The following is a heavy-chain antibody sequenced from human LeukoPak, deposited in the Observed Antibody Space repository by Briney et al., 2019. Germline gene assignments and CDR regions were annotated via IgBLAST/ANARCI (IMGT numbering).Heavy chain of an antibody. D-gene: IGHD3-3*01. CDR1: GYSISSGYY. V-gene: IGHV4-38-2*01. Sequence: PSETLSLTCAVSGYSISSGYYWGWIRQPPGKGLEWIGSIYHSGSTYYNPSLKSRVTISVDTSKNQFSLKLSSVTAADTAVYYCARGTTITIFGVVLNDAFDIWGQGIMVTVSS. CDR3: ARGTTITIFGVVLNDAFDI. J-gene: IGHJ3*02. CDR2: IYHSGST.